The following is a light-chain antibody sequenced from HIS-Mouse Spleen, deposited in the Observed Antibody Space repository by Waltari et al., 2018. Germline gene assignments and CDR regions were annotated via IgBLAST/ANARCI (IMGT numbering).Light chain of an antibody. CDR1: ALPTHY. Sequence: SYELTQPPSVSVSPGQTARITCSGAALPTHYAYWYQQKSGQAPVLVIYEDSKRPSGIPERFSGSSSGTMATLTISGAQVEDEADYYCYSTDSSGNHRVFGGGTKLTVL. CDR2: EDS. CDR3: YSTDSSGNHRV. V-gene: IGLV3-10*01. J-gene: IGLJ2*01.